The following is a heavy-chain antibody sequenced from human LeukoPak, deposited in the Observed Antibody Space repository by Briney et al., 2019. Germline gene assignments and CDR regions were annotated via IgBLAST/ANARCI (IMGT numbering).Heavy chain of an antibody. D-gene: IGHD1-1*01. J-gene: IGHJ4*02. CDR1: GFTFSSYS. CDR2: ISSSSSYI. Sequence: PGGSLRLSCAASGFTFSSYSMSWVRQAPGKGLEWVSSISSSSSYIYYADSVKGRFTISRDNAKNSLYLQMNSLRAKDTAVYYCARGGGEIWNDNYWGQGTLVTVSS. CDR3: ARGGGEIWNDNY. V-gene: IGHV3-21*01.